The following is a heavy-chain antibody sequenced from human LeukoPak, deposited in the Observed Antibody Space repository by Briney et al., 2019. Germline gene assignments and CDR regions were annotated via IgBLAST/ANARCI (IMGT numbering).Heavy chain of an antibody. CDR1: GGAISTNGYY. CDR2: IYHFGST. V-gene: IGHV4-39*01. CDR3: AGLLADKRGFGY. J-gene: IGHJ4*02. Sequence: PSETLSLTCTVSGGAISTNGYYWGWIRQPPGMGLEWVGSIYHFGSTYYNASLKSRVTMSVDTSKNQFSLRLISVTAAVTAVYYCAGLLADKRGFGYWGQGTLVSVSS. D-gene: IGHD2/OR15-2a*01.